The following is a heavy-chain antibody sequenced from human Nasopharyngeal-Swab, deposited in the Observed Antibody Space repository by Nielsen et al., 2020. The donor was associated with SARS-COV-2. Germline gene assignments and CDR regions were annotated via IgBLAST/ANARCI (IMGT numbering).Heavy chain of an antibody. V-gene: IGHV3-9*01. CDR2: ISWNGRSR. CDR3: AKGLSLDNFSPYYFDY. D-gene: IGHD1-1*01. CDR1: GFTFDDNA. J-gene: IGHJ4*02. Sequence: GGSLRLSCAASGFTFDDNAMHWVRQGPGKGLEWVSGISWNGRSRGYADSVKGRFTISRDNAKNSLFLELNSLRVEDTALYYCAKGLSLDNFSPYYFDYWGQGTLVTVS.